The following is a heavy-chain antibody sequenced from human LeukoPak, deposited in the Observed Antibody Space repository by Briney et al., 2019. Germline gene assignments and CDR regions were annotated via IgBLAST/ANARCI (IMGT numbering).Heavy chain of an antibody. Sequence: GGSLRLSCEASGFTFSSYWMSWVRQAPGKGLEWVANIKQDGSEKHYVDSVKGRFTISRDNAKNSLYLQMNSLRAEDTAVYYCTTSRTGDYWGQGTLVTVSS. CDR1: GFTFSSYW. V-gene: IGHV3-7*01. J-gene: IGHJ4*02. D-gene: IGHD6-13*01. CDR2: IKQDGSEK. CDR3: TTSRTGDY.